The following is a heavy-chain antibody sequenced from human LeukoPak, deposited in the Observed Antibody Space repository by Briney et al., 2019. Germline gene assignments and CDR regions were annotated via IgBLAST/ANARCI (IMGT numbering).Heavy chain of an antibody. CDR2: IYHSGST. V-gene: IGHV4-4*02. CDR1: GGSISSSNW. J-gene: IGHJ4*02. Sequence: TSETLSLTCAVSGGSISSSNWWSWVRQPPGKGLEWIGEIYHSGSTNYNPSLKSRVTISVDKSKNQFSLKLSSVTAADTAVYYCARDRKANYYDSSGTFDYWGQGTLVTVSS. CDR3: ARDRKANYYDSSGTFDY. D-gene: IGHD3-22*01.